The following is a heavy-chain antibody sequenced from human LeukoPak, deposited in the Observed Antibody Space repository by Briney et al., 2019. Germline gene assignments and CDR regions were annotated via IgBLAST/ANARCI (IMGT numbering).Heavy chain of an antibody. D-gene: IGHD1-26*01. CDR3: ARDSGSYSFDY. CDR2: IYHSGST. Sequence: WVRQMPGKGLEWIGYIYHSGSTYYNPSLKSRVTISVDRSKNQFSLKLSSVTAADTAVYYCARDSGSYSFDYWGQGTLVTVSS. J-gene: IGHJ4*02. V-gene: IGHV4-30-2*01.